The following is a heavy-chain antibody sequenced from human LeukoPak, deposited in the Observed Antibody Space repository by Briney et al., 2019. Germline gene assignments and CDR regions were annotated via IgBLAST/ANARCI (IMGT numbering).Heavy chain of an antibody. CDR2: INSDGSST. CDR1: GFTFSSYW. D-gene: IGHD5-24*01. V-gene: IGHV3-74*01. CDR3: AKADGYRRFDY. Sequence: PGRSLRLSCAASGFTFSSYWMHWVRQAPGKGLVWVSRINSDGSSTSYADSVKGRFTISRDNAKNMLYLQMNSLRAEDTAVYYCAKADGYRRFDYWGQGTLVTVSS. J-gene: IGHJ4*02.